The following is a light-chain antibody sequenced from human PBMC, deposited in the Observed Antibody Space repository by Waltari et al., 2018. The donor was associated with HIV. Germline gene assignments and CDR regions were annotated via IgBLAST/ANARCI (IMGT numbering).Light chain of an antibody. CDR2: KAS. CDR3: QQYNSYSRT. Sequence: DIQMTQSPSTLSTSVGDRVTITCRASQSISSWVAWYQQKPGKAPKLLIYKASSLESGGPSRFSGSGSGTEFTLTISSLQPDDFATYYCQQYNSYSRTFGQGTKVEIK. V-gene: IGKV1-5*03. CDR1: QSISSW. J-gene: IGKJ1*01.